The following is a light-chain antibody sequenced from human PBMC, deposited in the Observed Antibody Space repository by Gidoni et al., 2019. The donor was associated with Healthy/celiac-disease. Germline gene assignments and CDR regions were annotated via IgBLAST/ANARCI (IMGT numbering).Light chain of an antibody. CDR2: VAS. J-gene: IGKJ4*01. V-gene: IGKV3-20*01. CDR1: QSVSSSY. CDR3: QQYGSSPMLT. Sequence: EIVLTPSPGTLSLSPGERATLTCRASQSVSSSYLAWYQQKPGQAPRLLIYVASSRATGIPDRFSGSGSGTDFTLTISRLEPEDFAVYYCQQYGSSPMLTFGGGTKVEIK.